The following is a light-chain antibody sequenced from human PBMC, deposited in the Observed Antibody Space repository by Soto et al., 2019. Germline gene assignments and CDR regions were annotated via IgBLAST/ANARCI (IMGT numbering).Light chain of an antibody. CDR2: EVT. CDR3: SSYGGSNNFV. CDR1: SSDVGAYNY. V-gene: IGLV2-8*01. Sequence: QSVLTQPPSASGSPGQSVTISCTGTSSDVGAYNYVSWYRQHPGKAPKLMIYEVTNRPAGVPDRFSGSKSGNTASLTVSGLQAEDEADYYCSSYGGSNNFVFGTGTKLTVL. J-gene: IGLJ1*01.